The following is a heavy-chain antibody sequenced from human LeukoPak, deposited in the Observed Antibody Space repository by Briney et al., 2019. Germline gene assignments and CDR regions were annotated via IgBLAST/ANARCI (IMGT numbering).Heavy chain of an antibody. CDR1: GYTFTSYG. CDR2: ISAYNGNT. D-gene: IGHD1-26*01. Sequence: ASVKVSCKASGYTFTSYGISWVRQAPGQGLAWMGWISAYNGNTNYAQKLQGRVTMTTDTSTSTAYMERRSLRSDDTAVYDCAREVVAGVIATTIYNWGQGTLCTVSS. CDR3: AREVVAGVIATTIYN. J-gene: IGHJ4*02. V-gene: IGHV1-18*01.